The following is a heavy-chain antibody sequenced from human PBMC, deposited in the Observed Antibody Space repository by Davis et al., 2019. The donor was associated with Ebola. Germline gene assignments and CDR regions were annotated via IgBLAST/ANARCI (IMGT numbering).Heavy chain of an antibody. D-gene: IGHD2-15*01. CDR2: INAGNGNT. J-gene: IGHJ6*04. Sequence: APVKVSCKASGYTFTSYAMHWVRQAPGQRLEWMGWINAGNGNTKYSQKFQGRVTMTRDTSTSTVYMELSSLRSEDTAVYYCAREYVVVVAATDYWYYGMDVWGKGTTVTVSS. V-gene: IGHV1-3*01. CDR1: GYTFTSYA. CDR3: AREYVVVVAATDYWYYGMDV.